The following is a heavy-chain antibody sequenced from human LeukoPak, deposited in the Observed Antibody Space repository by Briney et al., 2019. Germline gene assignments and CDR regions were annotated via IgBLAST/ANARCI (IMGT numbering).Heavy chain of an antibody. J-gene: IGHJ4*02. CDR3: ARDPYCGGDCYSYFDY. D-gene: IGHD2-21*02. CDR1: GYTFTGYY. Sequence: ASVKVSCKASGYTFTGYYMHWVRQAPGQGLEWMGWINPNSGGTNYAQKSQGWVTMTRDTSISTAYMELSRLRSDDTAVYYCARDPYCGGDCYSYFDYWGQGTLVTVSS. V-gene: IGHV1-2*04. CDR2: INPNSGGT.